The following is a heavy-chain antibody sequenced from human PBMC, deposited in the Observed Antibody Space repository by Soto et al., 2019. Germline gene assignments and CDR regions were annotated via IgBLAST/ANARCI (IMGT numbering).Heavy chain of an antibody. J-gene: IGHJ5*02. CDR3: ARVQSWSDLFWWSAP. V-gene: IGHV1-46*01. Sequence: ASVKVSCKAIGYSFTSHYMHWVRQAPGQGLEWMGTIYPGGVNIGYAQKFKGRVTMKKDTSTSTVYMELNSLPSVDMALYSCARVQSWSDLFWWSAPWGKGTLVTVSS. D-gene: IGHD1-26*01. CDR1: GYSFTSHY. CDR2: IYPGGVNI.